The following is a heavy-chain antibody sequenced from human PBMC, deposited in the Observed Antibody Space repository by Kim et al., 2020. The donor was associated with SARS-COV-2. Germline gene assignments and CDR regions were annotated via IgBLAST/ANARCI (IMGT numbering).Heavy chain of an antibody. D-gene: IGHD3-3*01. CDR3: ARESSGYAGY. V-gene: IGHV4-34*01. CDR2: SP. J-gene: IGHJ4*02. Sequence: SPNNNPSLKSRVTISVDTSKNQFSLKLSSVTAADTAVYYCARESSGYAGYWGQGTLVTVSS.